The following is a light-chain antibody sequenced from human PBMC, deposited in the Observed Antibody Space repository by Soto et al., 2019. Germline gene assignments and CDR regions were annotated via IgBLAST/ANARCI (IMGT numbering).Light chain of an antibody. CDR1: SSNIGSNT. CDR2: SNN. J-gene: IGLJ2*01. CDR3: AAWDDSLNGLV. V-gene: IGLV1-44*01. Sequence: QAVVTQPPSASGTPGQRVTISCSGSSSNIGSNTVNWYQQLPGTAPKLLIYSNNPRPSGVPDRFSGSKSGTTASLAISGLPSEDEADYYCAAWDDSLNGLVFGGGTKLTVL.